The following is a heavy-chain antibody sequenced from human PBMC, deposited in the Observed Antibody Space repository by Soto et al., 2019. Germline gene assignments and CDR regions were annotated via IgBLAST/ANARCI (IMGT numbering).Heavy chain of an antibody. CDR1: GYTFTGYY. V-gene: IGHV1-2*02. CDR3: ARISWFGESYYFDY. Sequence: GASVKVSCKASGYTFTGYYMHWVRQAPGQGLEWMGWINPNSGGTNYAQKFQGRVTMTRDTSISTAYMELSRLRSDDTAVYYCARISWFGESYYFDYWDQGTLVTVSS. CDR2: INPNSGGT. D-gene: IGHD3-10*01. J-gene: IGHJ4*02.